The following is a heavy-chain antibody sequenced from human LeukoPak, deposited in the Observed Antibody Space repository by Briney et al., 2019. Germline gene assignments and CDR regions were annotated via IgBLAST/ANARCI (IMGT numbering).Heavy chain of an antibody. V-gene: IGHV3-23*01. CDR3: AKDASGDLSSFDY. D-gene: IGHD2-21*02. Sequence: GGSLRPSCVASGFNFSSYAMSWVRQAPGKGLEWVSGISGSGGSTYHADSVRGRLTVSRDNSKNTLYLQMNSLRAEDTAVYYCAKDASGDLSSFDYWGQGTLVTVSS. CDR1: GFNFSSYA. CDR2: ISGSGGST. J-gene: IGHJ4*02.